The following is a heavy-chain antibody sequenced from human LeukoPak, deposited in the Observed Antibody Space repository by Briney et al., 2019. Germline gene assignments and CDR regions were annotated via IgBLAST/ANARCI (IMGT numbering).Heavy chain of an antibody. D-gene: IGHD2-2*01. CDR3: ARDIVVVPAGWFDP. Sequence: ASVKVSCKASGYTFTSFYMHWVRQAPGQGLEWMGIINPSGGSTSYAQKFQGRVTMTRDTSTNTVYVELSSLISEDTAVYYCARDIVVVPAGWFDPWGHGTLVTVSS. CDR1: GYTFTSFY. J-gene: IGHJ5*02. CDR2: INPSGGST. V-gene: IGHV1-46*01.